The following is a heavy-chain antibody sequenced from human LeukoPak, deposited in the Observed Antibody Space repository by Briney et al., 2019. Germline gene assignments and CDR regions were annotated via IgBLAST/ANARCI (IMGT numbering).Heavy chain of an antibody. J-gene: IGHJ4*02. Sequence: GGSLRLSCAASGFIFSGSAIQWVRQASGKGLEWVGRIRSKGNNYATAYAASVKGRFTISRDDSNNTAYLQMNSLKTEDTAVYYCTSGIPDYWGQGTLVTVSS. V-gene: IGHV3-73*01. D-gene: IGHD1-26*01. CDR2: IRSKGNNYAT. CDR1: GFIFSGSA. CDR3: TSGIPDY.